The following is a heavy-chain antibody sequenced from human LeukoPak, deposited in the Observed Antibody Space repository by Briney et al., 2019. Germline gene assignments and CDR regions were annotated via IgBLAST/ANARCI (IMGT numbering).Heavy chain of an antibody. V-gene: IGHV3-53*01. Sequence: PGGXXXXXCAVXGFTFSSNYMSWVRQAPGKGLDWVSLIYSGVSTYYAASVKGRFTISRDNSKNTLYLQMNSLRAEDTAVYYCARDYYYGSGTYGGWDYWGQGTLVTVSS. D-gene: IGHD3-10*01. CDR1: GFTFSSNY. CDR3: ARDYYYGSGTYGGWDY. CDR2: IYSGVST. J-gene: IGHJ4*02.